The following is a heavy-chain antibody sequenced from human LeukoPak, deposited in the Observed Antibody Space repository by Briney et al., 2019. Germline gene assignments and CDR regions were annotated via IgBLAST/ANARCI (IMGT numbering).Heavy chain of an antibody. J-gene: IGHJ5*02. CDR3: ARGGWYDPAYPPGFDP. CDR2: ISSSGNIK. CDR1: GFTFRSYE. Sequence: GGSLRLSCAASGFTFRSYEMNWARQAPGKGLEWVSYISSSGNIKYYADSVKGRFTISRDNAENSLDLQMNSLRVDDMAVYYCARGGWYDPAYPPGFDPWGQGTQVTVSS. V-gene: IGHV3-48*03. D-gene: IGHD6-19*01.